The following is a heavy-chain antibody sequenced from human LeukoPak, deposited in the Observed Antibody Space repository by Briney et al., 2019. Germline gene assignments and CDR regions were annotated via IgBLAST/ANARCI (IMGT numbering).Heavy chain of an antibody. V-gene: IGHV3-23*01. J-gene: IGHJ4*02. CDR3: AKVWSGYFGHFDY. CDR1: GFTFSSYA. D-gene: IGHD3-3*01. CDR2: ISGSGTST. Sequence: PGGSLRLSCAASGFTFSSYAMGWVRQAPGKGLEWVSAISGSGTSTHYADSLKGRFTMSRDNPKNTLYLQMNSLRAEDTAVYYCAKVWSGYFGHFDYWGQGTLVTVSS.